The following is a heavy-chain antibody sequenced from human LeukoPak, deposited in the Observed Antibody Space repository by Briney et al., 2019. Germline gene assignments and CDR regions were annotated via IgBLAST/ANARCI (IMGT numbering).Heavy chain of an antibody. V-gene: IGHV4-39*01. CDR3: ARHYRNCSGGSCSDY. J-gene: IGHJ4*02. CDR2: IYYSGST. CDR1: GFTVTSKY. D-gene: IGHD2-15*01. Sequence: GSLRLSCAASGFTVTSKYMSWVRQPPGKGLEWIGSIYYSGSTYYNPSLKSRVTISVDTSKNQFSLKLSSVTAADTAVYYCARHYRNCSGGSCSDYWGQGTLVTVSS.